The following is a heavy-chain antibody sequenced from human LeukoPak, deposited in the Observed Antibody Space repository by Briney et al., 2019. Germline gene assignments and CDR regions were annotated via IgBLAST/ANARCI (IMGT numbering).Heavy chain of an antibody. CDR1: GYTFTIYY. Sequence: GASVTVSFTASGYTFTIYYMHWVRQAPGQGLKWMGWINPNSGGTNYAQEFQGRVTMTRDTAISTAYMELSRLRSDDTAVYYCARGASVLRGVLVGGFDYWGQGTLVTVSS. J-gene: IGHJ4*02. V-gene: IGHV1-2*02. CDR2: INPNSGGT. D-gene: IGHD3-10*01. CDR3: ARGASVLRGVLVGGFDY.